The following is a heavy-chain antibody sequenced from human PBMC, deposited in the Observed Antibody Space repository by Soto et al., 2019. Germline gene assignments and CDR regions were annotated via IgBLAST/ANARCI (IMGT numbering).Heavy chain of an antibody. CDR2: IYYSGST. J-gene: IGHJ4*02. D-gene: IGHD3-3*01. Sequence: QVQLQESGPGLVKPSETLSLTCSVSGGSIGRYYWSWIRQPPGKGLEWIGYIYYSGSTNYNPSLKSRVAIPVDTSRNPFPLTLSSVTAADTAVYYCARGGWRQIDYWGQGTLVTVSS. V-gene: IGHV4-59*08. CDR1: GGSIGRYY. CDR3: ARGGWRQIDY.